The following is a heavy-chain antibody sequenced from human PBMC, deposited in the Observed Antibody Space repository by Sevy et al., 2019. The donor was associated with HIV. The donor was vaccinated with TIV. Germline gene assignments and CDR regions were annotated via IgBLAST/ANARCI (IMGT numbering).Heavy chain of an antibody. D-gene: IGHD3-16*02. J-gene: IGHJ4*02. Sequence: SETLSLTCTVSGGSISGYYWSWIRQPPGKGLEWIGYIYYSGSTNYNPSLKNRVTMSVDTSKNQFSLKMSSVTAADTAGYYCARTPVIMITSGGVIALRQFDFWGQGTLATVSS. CDR3: ARTPVIMITSGGVIALRQFDF. CDR2: IYYSGST. CDR1: GGSISGYY. V-gene: IGHV4-59*01.